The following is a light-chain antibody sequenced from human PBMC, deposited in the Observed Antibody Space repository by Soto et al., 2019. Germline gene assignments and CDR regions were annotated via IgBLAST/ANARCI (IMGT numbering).Light chain of an antibody. V-gene: IGKV1-5*03. CDR3: QQYSSYRT. Sequence: DIQMTQSPSTLSASVGDRVTITCRASESISVWLAWYQQKPRKAPKLLIYKASNLDSGVPSRFSGSGSGTEFTLTISSLQPDDFPTYYCQQYSSYRTFGQGTKVEIK. J-gene: IGKJ1*01. CDR2: KAS. CDR1: ESISVW.